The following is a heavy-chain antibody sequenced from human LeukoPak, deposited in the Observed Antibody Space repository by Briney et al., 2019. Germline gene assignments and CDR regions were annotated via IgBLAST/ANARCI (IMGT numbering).Heavy chain of an antibody. Sequence: GGSLRLSCAASGFTFSGYEMNWVRQAPGKGLEWVSYITSSGYTIYYADSVKGRFTISRDNSKNTLYLQMNSLRAEDTAVYYCARDRLYSSSSEDYWGQGTLVTVSS. D-gene: IGHD6-6*01. CDR3: ARDRLYSSSSEDY. CDR2: ITSSGYTI. CDR1: GFTFSGYE. V-gene: IGHV3-48*03. J-gene: IGHJ4*02.